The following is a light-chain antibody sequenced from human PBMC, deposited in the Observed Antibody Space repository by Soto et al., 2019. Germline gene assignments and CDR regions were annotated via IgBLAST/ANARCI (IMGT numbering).Light chain of an antibody. J-gene: IGKJ2*01. CDR3: HQYYSFPHT. CDR1: QSVLFAAKNKNY. V-gene: IGKV4-1*01. CDR2: WAS. Sequence: DIVMTQSPDSLAVSLGERATINCKSSQSVLFAAKNKNYLAWFQQKPGQPPKLLLYWASTRESGVPDRFSGSGAETDFTLTISSLRAEDVAVYYCHQYYSFPHTFGQGTKLEIK.